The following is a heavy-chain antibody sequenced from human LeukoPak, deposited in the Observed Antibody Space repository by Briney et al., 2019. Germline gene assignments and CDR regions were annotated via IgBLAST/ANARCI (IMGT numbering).Heavy chain of an antibody. D-gene: IGHD6-13*01. CDR2: ICYSGST. Sequence: SETLSLTCTVSGGSISSYYWSWIRQPPGKGLEWIGYICYSGSTNYNPSLKSRVTISVDTSKNQFSLKLSSVTAADTAVYYCARDLQYPGIAAAGPSDYWGQGTLVTVSS. CDR3: ARDLQYPGIAAAGPSDY. CDR1: GGSISSYY. V-gene: IGHV4-59*01. J-gene: IGHJ4*02.